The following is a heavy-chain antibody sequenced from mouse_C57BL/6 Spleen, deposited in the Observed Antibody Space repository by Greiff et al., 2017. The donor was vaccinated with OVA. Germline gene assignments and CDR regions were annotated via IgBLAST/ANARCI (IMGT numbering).Heavy chain of an antibody. CDR3: TRGSDYYGSSHWYFDV. V-gene: IGHV5-9-1*02. D-gene: IGHD1-1*01. J-gene: IGHJ1*03. CDR1: GFTFSRYA. CDR2: ISSGGDYI. Sequence: VESGEGLVKPGGSLKLSCAAFGFTFSRYAMSWVRQTPEKRLEWVAYISSGGDYIFYADTVKGRFTISNANARNTLYLKMSRLKSEDTAMYYCTRGSDYYGSSHWYFDVWGTGTTVTVSS.